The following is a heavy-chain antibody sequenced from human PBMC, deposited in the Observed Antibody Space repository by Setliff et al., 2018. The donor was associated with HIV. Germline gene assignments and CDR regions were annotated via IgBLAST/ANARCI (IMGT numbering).Heavy chain of an antibody. J-gene: IGHJ4*02. CDR2: IYHSEYT. CDR1: GGSISSDNW. CDR3: ARFEVTTVTTRDY. Sequence: SETLSLTCAVSGGSISSDNWWTWVRQPPGKGLEWIGEIYHSEYTNYHPSFKSRVTISLDTSRNQFSLKLRSVTAADTAVYYCARFEVTTVTTRDYWGQGTLVTVSS. D-gene: IGHD4-17*01. V-gene: IGHV4-4*02.